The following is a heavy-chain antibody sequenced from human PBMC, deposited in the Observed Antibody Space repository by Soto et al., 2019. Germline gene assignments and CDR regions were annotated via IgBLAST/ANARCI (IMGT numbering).Heavy chain of an antibody. CDR1: GGSISSYY. V-gene: IGHV4-59*08. CDR2: IYYSGST. D-gene: IGHD5-12*01. J-gene: IGHJ5*02. Sequence: QVQLQESGPGLVKPSETLSLTCTVSGGSISSYYWSWIRQPPGKGLEWIGYIYYSGSTNYNPSLKSRVTISVDTSKNQFSLKLSSVTAADTAVYYCASLGGYSGYDNIQNLNWFDPWGQGTLVTVSS. CDR3: ASLGGYSGYDNIQNLNWFDP.